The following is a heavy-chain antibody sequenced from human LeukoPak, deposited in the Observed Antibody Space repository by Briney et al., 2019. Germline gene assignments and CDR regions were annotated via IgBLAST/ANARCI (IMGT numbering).Heavy chain of an antibody. V-gene: IGHV1-3*01. D-gene: IGHD5-18*01. CDR1: GYTFTSYG. CDR3: ARDTAMVTLVSWFDY. CDR2: INAGNGNT. J-gene: IGHJ4*02. Sequence: ASVKVSCKASGYTFTSYGISWVRQAPGQRLEWMGWINAGNGNTKHSQKFQGRVTITRDTSASTAYMELSSLRSEDTAVYYCARDTAMVTLVSWFDYWGQGTLVTVSS.